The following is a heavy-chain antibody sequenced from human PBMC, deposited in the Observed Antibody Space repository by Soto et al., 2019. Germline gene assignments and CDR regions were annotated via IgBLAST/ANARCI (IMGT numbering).Heavy chain of an antibody. J-gene: IGHJ3*02. Sequence: PGESLKISCKGSGYSFTSYWIGWVRQMPGKGLEWMGIIYPGDSDTRYSPSFQGQDTISADKSISTAYLQWSSQKASDNAMYYSARRYYYDSSGYNAFDIWGQGTMVTVSS. CDR3: ARRYYYDSSGYNAFDI. V-gene: IGHV5-51*01. CDR1: GYSFTSYW. D-gene: IGHD3-22*01. CDR2: IYPGDSDT.